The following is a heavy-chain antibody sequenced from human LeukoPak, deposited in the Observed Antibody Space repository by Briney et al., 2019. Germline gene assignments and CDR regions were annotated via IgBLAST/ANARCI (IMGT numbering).Heavy chain of an antibody. Sequence: GGSLRLSCAASGFTFSDYYMSWIRQAPGKGLEWVLYISSSGSTIYYADSVKGRFTISRDNAKNSLYLLMNSLRAEDTAVYYCARVGATDYFDYWGQGTLVTVSS. V-gene: IGHV3-11*01. CDR1: GFTFSDYY. D-gene: IGHD1-26*01. J-gene: IGHJ4*02. CDR2: ISSSGSTI. CDR3: ARVGATDYFDY.